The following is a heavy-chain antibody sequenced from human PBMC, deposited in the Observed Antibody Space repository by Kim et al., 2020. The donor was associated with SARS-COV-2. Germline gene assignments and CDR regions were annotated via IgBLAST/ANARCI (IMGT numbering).Heavy chain of an antibody. V-gene: IGHV3-30*04. D-gene: IGHD3-10*01. J-gene: IGHJ4*02. CDR3: ARALYYYGSGSYYFDY. CDR1: GFTFSSYA. CDR2: ISYDGSNK. Sequence: GGSLRLSCAASGFTFSSYAMHWVRQAPGKGLEWVAVISYDGSNKYYADSVKGRFTISRDNSKNTLYLQMNSLRAEDTAVYYCARALYYYGSGSYYFDYWGQGTLVTVSS.